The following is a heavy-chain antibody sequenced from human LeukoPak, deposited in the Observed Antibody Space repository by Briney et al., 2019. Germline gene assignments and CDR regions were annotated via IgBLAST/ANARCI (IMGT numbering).Heavy chain of an antibody. V-gene: IGHV4-59*12. CDR1: GVSISSYY. CDR3: ASLMMTSGSSYGMDV. Sequence: SETLSLTCTVSGVSISSYYWTWIRQPPGKGLEWIGYIYYSGSTNYNPSLKSRVTISVDTSKNQFSLKLSSVTAADTAVYYCASLMMTSGSSYGMDVWGQGTTVTVSS. CDR2: IYYSGST. D-gene: IGHD3-10*01. J-gene: IGHJ6*02.